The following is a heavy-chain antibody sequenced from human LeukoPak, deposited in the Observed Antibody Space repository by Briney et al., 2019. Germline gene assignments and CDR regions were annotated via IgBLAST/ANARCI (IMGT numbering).Heavy chain of an antibody. J-gene: IGHJ4*02. Sequence: PGGSLRLSCAASGFTFSSYGMHWVRQAPGKGLEWVGRIKSKTDGGTTDYAAPVKGRLTISRDDSKNTLYLQMNSLKTEDTAVYYCTTGPDYYDSSGYYPLWTYWGQGTLVTVSS. CDR2: IKSKTDGGTT. CDR3: TTGPDYYDSSGYYPLWTY. D-gene: IGHD3-22*01. V-gene: IGHV3-15*01. CDR1: GFTFSSYG.